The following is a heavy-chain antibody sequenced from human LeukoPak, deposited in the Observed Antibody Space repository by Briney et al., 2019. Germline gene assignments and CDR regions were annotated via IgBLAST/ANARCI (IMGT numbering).Heavy chain of an antibody. Sequence: SETLSLTCAVYGGSFSGYYWSWIRQPLGKGLEWIGEINHSGSTNYNPSLKSRVTISVDTSKNQFSLKLSSVTAADTAVYYCARGSVTTDWFDPWGQGTLVTVSS. CDR3: ARGSVTTDWFDP. V-gene: IGHV4-34*01. D-gene: IGHD4-17*01. CDR2: INHSGST. J-gene: IGHJ5*02. CDR1: GGSFSGYY.